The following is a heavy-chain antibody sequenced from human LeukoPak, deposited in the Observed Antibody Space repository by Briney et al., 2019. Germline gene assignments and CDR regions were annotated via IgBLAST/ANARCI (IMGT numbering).Heavy chain of an antibody. J-gene: IGHJ4*02. D-gene: IGHD6-19*01. CDR2: IYYSGST. CDR3: AREGSSDWYSGFLDY. V-gene: IGHV4-59*01. Sequence: SETLSLTCTVSGGSISSYYWSWIRQPPGKGLEWIGYIYYSGSTNYNPSLKSRVTISVDTSKNQFSLKLSSVTAADTAVYYCAREGSSDWYSGFLDYWGQGTLVTVSS. CDR1: GGSISSYY.